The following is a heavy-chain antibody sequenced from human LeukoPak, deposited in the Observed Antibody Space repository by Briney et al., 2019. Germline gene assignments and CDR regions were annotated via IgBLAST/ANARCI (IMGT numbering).Heavy chain of an antibody. J-gene: IGHJ4*02. V-gene: IGHV4-4*07. CDR2: ISSSGST. D-gene: IGHD5-24*01. CDR1: GGSLTTHL. Sequence: SETPSLTCTVSGGSLTTHLWSWVRQPAGKGLEWIGRISSSGSTNYNPSLKSRVTMSVDTSKNQFTLNLISVTAADTAVYYCARGGYNELDYWGQGILVTVSS. CDR3: ARGGYNELDY.